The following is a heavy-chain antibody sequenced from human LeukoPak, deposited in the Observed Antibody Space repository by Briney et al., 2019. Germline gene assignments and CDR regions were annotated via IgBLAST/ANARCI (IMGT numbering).Heavy chain of an antibody. Sequence: PSETLSLTCAVYGGSFSGYYWSWVRQPPGKGLEWIGEINHSGSTNYNPSLKSRVTISVDTSQNQFSLKLSSVTAADTAVYYCARAYDSSGYYYNAFDIWSQGTMVTVSS. CDR1: GGSFSGYY. CDR2: INHSGST. CDR3: ARAYDSSGYYYNAFDI. J-gene: IGHJ3*02. D-gene: IGHD3-22*01. V-gene: IGHV4-34*01.